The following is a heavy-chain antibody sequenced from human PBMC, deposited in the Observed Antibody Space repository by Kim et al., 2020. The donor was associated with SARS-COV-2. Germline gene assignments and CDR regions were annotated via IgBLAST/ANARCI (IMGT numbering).Heavy chain of an antibody. V-gene: IGHV1-46*01. D-gene: IGHD3-3*01. CDR3: ARDLVIFGVVDDY. Sequence: YAQKFQGRVTMTRDTSTSTVYMELSSLRSEDTAVYYCARDLVIFGVVDDYWGQGTLVTVSS. J-gene: IGHJ4*02.